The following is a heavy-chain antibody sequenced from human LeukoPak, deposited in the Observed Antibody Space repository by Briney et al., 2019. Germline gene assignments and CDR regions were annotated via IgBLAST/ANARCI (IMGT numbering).Heavy chain of an antibody. CDR3: AREGCSGGSCYFDY. Sequence: PGGSLRLSCAASGSTFNSYWMSWVRQAPGKGLEWVANIKQDGSEKYYVDSVKGRFTISRDNAKNSLYLQMNSLRAEDTAVYYCAREGCSGGSCYFDYWGQGTLVTVSS. V-gene: IGHV3-7*05. D-gene: IGHD2-15*01. CDR1: GSTFNSYW. CDR2: IKQDGSEK. J-gene: IGHJ4*02.